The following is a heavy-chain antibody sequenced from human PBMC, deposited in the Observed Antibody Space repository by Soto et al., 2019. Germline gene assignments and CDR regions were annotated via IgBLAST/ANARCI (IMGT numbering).Heavy chain of an antibody. CDR3: VNEGVIDAAPAYNWFAP. CDR1: GYSFTGYY. D-gene: IGHD2-21*01. CDR2: INPKNGVT. V-gene: IGHV1-2*02. J-gene: IGHJ5*02. Sequence: QVQLVQSGAEVKKPGASVMVSCKASGYSFTGYYLHWVRQAPGQGLEWMGWINPKNGVTKYGQKLEARLTMTRDTSTSTAYTELSRLQTDDTTVYYSVNEGVIDAAPAYNWFAPWGKGVLVTVS.